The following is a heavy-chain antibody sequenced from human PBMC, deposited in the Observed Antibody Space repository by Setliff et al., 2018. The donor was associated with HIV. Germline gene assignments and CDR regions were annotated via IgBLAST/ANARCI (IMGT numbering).Heavy chain of an antibody. D-gene: IGHD6-13*01. CDR1: GFTFSDYY. V-gene: IGHV3-11*04. Sequence: LRLSCAASGFTFSDYYMSWIRQAPGKGLEWVSYISSSGSTIYYADSVKGRFTISRDNAKKSLYLQMNSLRAEDTAVYYCARDLSIAAVGTDVGGYFDYWGQGTLVTVSS. J-gene: IGHJ4*02. CDR3: ARDLSIAAVGTDVGGYFDY. CDR2: ISSSGSTI.